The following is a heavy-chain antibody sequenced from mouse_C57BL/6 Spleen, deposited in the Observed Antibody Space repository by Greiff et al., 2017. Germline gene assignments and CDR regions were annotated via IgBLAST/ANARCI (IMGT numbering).Heavy chain of an antibody. CDR2: IYPGDGDT. CDR3: ARWDGDALEAMDY. D-gene: IGHD2-13*01. J-gene: IGHJ4*01. Sequence: QVQLQQSGPELVKPGASVKISCKASGYAFSSSWMNWVKQRPGKGLEWIGRIYPGDGDTNYNGKFKGKATLTADNSSSTAYMQLSSLTSEDSAVYFCARWDGDALEAMDYWGQGTSVTVSS. CDR1: GYAFSSSW. V-gene: IGHV1-82*01.